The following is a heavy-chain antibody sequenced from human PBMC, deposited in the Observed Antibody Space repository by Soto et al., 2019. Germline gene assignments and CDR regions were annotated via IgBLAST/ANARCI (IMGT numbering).Heavy chain of an antibody. D-gene: IGHD1-7*01. V-gene: IGHV4-59*08. CDR3: ARIGVSGTVVN. Sequence: XXTLSLPCAVSGGSVSSCYWGWSLQPPGKGLEWIGYIYYSGSTNYNPSLKSRVTISVDTSKNQFSLKLRPVTASDTAVYYCARIGVSGTVVNWGQGTLVTVSS. CDR2: IYYSGST. CDR1: GGSVSSCY. J-gene: IGHJ4*02.